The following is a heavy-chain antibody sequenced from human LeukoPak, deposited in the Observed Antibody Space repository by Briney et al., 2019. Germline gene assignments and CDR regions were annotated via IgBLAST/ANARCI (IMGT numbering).Heavy chain of an antibody. D-gene: IGHD2-8*02. Sequence: SETLPLTCTVSGGSITNNNYYWDWIRQPPGKGLEWIATIYYSGTTYYHPSLESRVAISVDTSKSQFSLKLTSVTAADTAVYYCARRSVYWGIFEYWGQGALVTVSS. J-gene: IGHJ4*02. CDR1: GGSITNNNYY. V-gene: IGHV4-39*01. CDR3: ARRSVYWGIFEY. CDR2: IYYSGTT.